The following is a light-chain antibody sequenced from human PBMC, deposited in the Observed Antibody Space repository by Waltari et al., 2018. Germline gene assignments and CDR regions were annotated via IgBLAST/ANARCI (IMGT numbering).Light chain of an antibody. Sequence: QSALTQPPSASGPPGQSVTIPCTGTSSDVGAYTYVSRNQKHPGKAPKRIIYDVTERPSGVPNRFSGSKSGNTASLTVSGLQADDEADYYCSSFAGSDNLGVFGGGTKLTVL. CDR3: SSFAGSDNLGV. CDR1: SSDVGAYTY. J-gene: IGLJ3*02. CDR2: DVT. V-gene: IGLV2-8*01.